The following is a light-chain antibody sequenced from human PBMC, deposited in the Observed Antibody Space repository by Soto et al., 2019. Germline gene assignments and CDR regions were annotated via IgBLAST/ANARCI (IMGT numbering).Light chain of an antibody. J-gene: IGKJ1*01. CDR3: QQYGFSPGS. CDR1: QSVSNNY. CDR2: GAS. Sequence: EIVLTQSPGTLSLSPGERATLCCRASQSVSNNYLAWYQQKPGQAPRLLIYGASNRATGIPDRFSGSGSGTDFTLTISRLEPGDFALYYCQQYGFSPGSFGQGTKVDIK. V-gene: IGKV3-20*01.